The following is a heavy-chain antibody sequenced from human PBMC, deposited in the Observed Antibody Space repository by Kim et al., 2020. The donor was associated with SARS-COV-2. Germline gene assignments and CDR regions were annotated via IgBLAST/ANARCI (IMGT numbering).Heavy chain of an antibody. Sequence: SETLSLTCTVSGSSIGIHYYWAWVRQPPGRGLEWIGSISHDGHIYFSPSLQSRLAMSVDASKRQFFVNLTSVTASDTALYFCARQVINGWFHFDVWGRGRLITVSS. V-gene: IGHV4-38-2*02. CDR2: ISHDGHI. CDR1: GSSIGIHYY. D-gene: IGHD6-19*01. CDR3: ARQVINGWFHFDV. J-gene: IGHJ3*01.